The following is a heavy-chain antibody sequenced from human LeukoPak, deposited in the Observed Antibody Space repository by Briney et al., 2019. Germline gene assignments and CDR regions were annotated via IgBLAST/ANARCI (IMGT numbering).Heavy chain of an antibody. V-gene: IGHV4-59*02. CDR1: GGSVSDYY. CDR3: ARVSKGAYGSGSYDY. J-gene: IGHJ4*02. D-gene: IGHD3-10*01. Sequence: SETLSLTCTISGGSVSDYYWSWIRQSPGKGLEWIGYIYHTGSTSYSPSLKSRVTMSVDTSKNQFSLKLSSATAADTAVYYCARVSKGAYGSGSYDYWGQGTLVTVSS. CDR2: IYHTGST.